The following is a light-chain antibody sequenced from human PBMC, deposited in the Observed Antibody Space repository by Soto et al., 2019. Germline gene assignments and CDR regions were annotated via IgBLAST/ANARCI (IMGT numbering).Light chain of an antibody. J-gene: IGKJ4*01. Sequence: DIQMTQSPSSLSASIGDRVTITCQASQDISNYVNWYQQKPGKAPKLLIYDASNLETGVPSRFRGSGSGTDFTFTISSLQPEDFATYYCQQYDNVPLTFGGGSKVEIK. CDR3: QQYDNVPLT. CDR2: DAS. V-gene: IGKV1-33*01. CDR1: QDISNY.